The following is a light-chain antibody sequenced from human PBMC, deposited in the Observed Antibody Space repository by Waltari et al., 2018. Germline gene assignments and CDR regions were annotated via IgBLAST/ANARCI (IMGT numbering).Light chain of an antibody. CDR2: AAS. V-gene: IGKV1-39*01. Sequence: DIQMTQSPSSLSASVGDRVTITCRASQTISRFLNWYQQKPGKAPNLLIYAASTLQSGFPSRFSGSCSGTDFTLTIRSLHPEDFATYSCQQTYTSPLTFGCGTEVEFK. CDR3: QQTYTSPLT. J-gene: IGKJ4*01. CDR1: QTISRF.